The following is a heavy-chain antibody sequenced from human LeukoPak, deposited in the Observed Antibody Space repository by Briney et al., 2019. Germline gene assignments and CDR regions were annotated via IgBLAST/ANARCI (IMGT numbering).Heavy chain of an antibody. CDR1: GFTFKNYA. J-gene: IGHJ4*02. D-gene: IGHD3-22*01. Sequence: GGSLRLSCAASGFTFKNYAMSWVRQAPGKGLECVSAISGSGVGTYYADSVKGRFTISRDDSKNTLYLQMNSLRAEATAVYYCAKATVYYYESSGYYDYWGQGTLVTVSS. CDR2: ISGSGVGT. V-gene: IGHV3-23*01. CDR3: AKATVYYYESSGYYDY.